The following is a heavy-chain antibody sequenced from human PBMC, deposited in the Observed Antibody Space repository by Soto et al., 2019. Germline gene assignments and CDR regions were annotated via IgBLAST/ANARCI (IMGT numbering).Heavy chain of an antibody. CDR3: ARDLKQLWSYYYYYGMDV. J-gene: IGHJ6*02. V-gene: IGHV3-48*03. CDR2: ISSSGSTI. D-gene: IGHD5-18*01. CDR1: GFTFSSYE. Sequence: GGSLRLACAASGFTFSSYEMNWVRQAPGKGLEWVSYISSSGSTIYYAGSVKGRFTISRDNAKNSLYLQMNSLRAEDTAVYYCARDLKQLWSYYYYYGMDVWGQGTTVTVSS.